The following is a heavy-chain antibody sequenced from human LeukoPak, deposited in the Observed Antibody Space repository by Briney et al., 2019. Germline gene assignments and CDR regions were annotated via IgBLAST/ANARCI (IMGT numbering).Heavy chain of an antibody. V-gene: IGHV4-59*01. CDR2: IYYSGTT. Sequence: SETLSLTCTVSGGTISRYYWSWIRQPPGKGLEWIGYIYYSGTTNYNPSLKSRVTISVDTSKNQFSLNLSSVTAADTAVYYCARGPTRNYFDYWGQGTLVTVSS. CDR1: GGTISRYY. CDR3: ARGPTRNYFDY. J-gene: IGHJ4*02.